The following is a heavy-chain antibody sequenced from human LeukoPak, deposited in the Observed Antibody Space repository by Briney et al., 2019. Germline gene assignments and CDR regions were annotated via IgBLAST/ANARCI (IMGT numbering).Heavy chain of an antibody. CDR2: INHSGST. J-gene: IGHJ4*02. Sequence: SETLSLTCAVYGGSFSGYYWSWIRQPPGKGLEWIGEINHSGSTNYNPSLKSRVTISVDTSKNQFSLKLSSVTAADTAVYYCARGSGWYPSHYWGQGTLVTVSS. CDR3: ARGSGWYPSHY. CDR1: GGSFSGYY. D-gene: IGHD6-19*01. V-gene: IGHV4-34*01.